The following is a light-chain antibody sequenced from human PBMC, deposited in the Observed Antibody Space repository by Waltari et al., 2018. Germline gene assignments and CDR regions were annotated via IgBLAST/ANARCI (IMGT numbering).Light chain of an antibody. V-gene: IGKV3-20*01. CDR3: QHYVRLPVT. CDR1: QSVGRS. Sequence: EIVLTQSPGTLSLSPGERATLSCRASQSVGRSLAWYQQKPGQAPRLLIYGASSRATGVPDRFSGSGSGTDVSLTISRLEPEDFAVYYCQHYVRLPVTFGQGTKVEIK. CDR2: GAS. J-gene: IGKJ1*01.